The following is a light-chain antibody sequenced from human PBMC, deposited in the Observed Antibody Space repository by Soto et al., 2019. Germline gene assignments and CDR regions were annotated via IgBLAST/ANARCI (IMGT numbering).Light chain of an antibody. Sequence: QSVLTQPASVSGSPGQSITILCTGTSSDVGGYNYVSWYQQHPGKAPKLMIYDVSNRPSGVSNRFSGSKSGNTASLTISGLQAEDEADYYCSSYTSSSTRVFGTGTKVTVL. CDR1: SSDVGGYNY. V-gene: IGLV2-14*01. J-gene: IGLJ1*01. CDR2: DVS. CDR3: SSYTSSSTRV.